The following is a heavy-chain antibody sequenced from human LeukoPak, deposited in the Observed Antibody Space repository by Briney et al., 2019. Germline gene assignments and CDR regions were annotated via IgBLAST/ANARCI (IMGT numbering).Heavy chain of an antibody. CDR2: IYTSGST. CDR1: GGSISNYY. J-gene: IGHJ3*01. Sequence: PSETLSLTCTVSGGSISNYYWSWIRQPAGKGLEWIGRIYTSGSTNYNPSLKSRVTMSVHTSKNQFSLKLSSVTAADTAVYYCARDHIGGSYYGDAFDLWGQGTMVTVSS. D-gene: IGHD1-26*01. CDR3: ARDHIGGSYYGDAFDL. V-gene: IGHV4-4*07.